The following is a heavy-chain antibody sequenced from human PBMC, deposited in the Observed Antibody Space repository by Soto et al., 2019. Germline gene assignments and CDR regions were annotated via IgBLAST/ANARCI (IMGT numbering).Heavy chain of an antibody. J-gene: IGHJ6*02. V-gene: IGHV3-74*01. D-gene: IGHD3-10*01. Sequence: GKGLVWVSRINSDGSSTSYADSVKGRFTISRDNAKNTLYLQMNSLRAEDTAVYYCARAVRSGSYPYYYYGMDVWGQGTTVTVSS. CDR2: INSDGSST. CDR3: ARAVRSGSYPYYYYGMDV.